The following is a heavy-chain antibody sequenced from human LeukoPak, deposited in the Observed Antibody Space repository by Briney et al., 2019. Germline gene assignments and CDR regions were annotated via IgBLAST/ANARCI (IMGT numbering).Heavy chain of an antibody. CDR1: GYTFTGYY. Sequence: ASVKVSCKASGYTFTGYYMHWVRQAPGQGLEWMGWINPNSGGTKSAQKFQGRVTMTRDTSISTAYMELSRLRSDDTAVYYCARDRSVVTRFDYWGQGTLVTVSS. CDR2: INPNSGGT. D-gene: IGHD4-23*01. J-gene: IGHJ4*02. CDR3: ARDRSVVTRFDY. V-gene: IGHV1-2*02.